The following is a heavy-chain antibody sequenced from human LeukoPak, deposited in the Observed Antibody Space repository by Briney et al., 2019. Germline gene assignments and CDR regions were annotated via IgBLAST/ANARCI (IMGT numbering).Heavy chain of an antibody. CDR3: ARDGIVGAPTYYFDY. J-gene: IGHJ4*02. V-gene: IGHV3-23*01. CDR1: GFTFSSYA. Sequence: PGGSLRLSCAASGFTFSSYAMSWVRRAPGKGLEWVSAISGSGGSTYYADSVKGRFTISRDNSKNTLYLQMGSLRAEDMAVYYCARDGIVGAPTYYFDYWSQGTLVTVSS. D-gene: IGHD3-22*01. CDR2: ISGSGGST.